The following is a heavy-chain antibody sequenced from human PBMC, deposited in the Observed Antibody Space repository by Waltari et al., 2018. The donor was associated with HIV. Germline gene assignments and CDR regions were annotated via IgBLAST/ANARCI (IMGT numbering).Heavy chain of an antibody. J-gene: IGHJ4*02. V-gene: IGHV3-74*01. CDR3: ARDLSGYSDC. Sequence: EVLLVESGGGLVQPGGSLRLSCAASGFTFSTYWMHWVRQAPGKGLVWVSRIDEYGGITNYADSVEGRFTISRDNAKNTLYLQMNNLRAEDTATYYCARDLSGYSDCWGQGTLVTVSS. CDR1: GFTFSTYW. CDR2: IDEYGGIT. D-gene: IGHD3-3*01.